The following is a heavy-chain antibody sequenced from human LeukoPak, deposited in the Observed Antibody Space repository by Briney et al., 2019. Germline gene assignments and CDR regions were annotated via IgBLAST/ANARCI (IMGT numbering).Heavy chain of an antibody. CDR1: GGSFSGYY. CDR3: AGVDTAMGGGAKYYYYGMDV. J-gene: IGHJ6*02. Sequence: SETLSLTCAVYGGSFSGYYWSWSRQPPGKGLEWIGEINHSGSTNYNPSLKSRVTISVDTSKNQFSLKLSSVTAADTAVYYCAGVDTAMGGGAKYYYYGMDVWGQGTTVTVSS. D-gene: IGHD5-18*01. V-gene: IGHV4-34*01. CDR2: INHSGST.